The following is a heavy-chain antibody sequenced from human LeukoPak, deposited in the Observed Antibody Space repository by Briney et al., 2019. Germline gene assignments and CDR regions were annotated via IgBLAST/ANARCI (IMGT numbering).Heavy chain of an antibody. D-gene: IGHD3-3*02. CDR3: ARSFGPGISSHYFDY. CDR1: GGSISSYY. V-gene: IGHV4-59*04. CDR2: IYYTGTT. Sequence: SETLSLTCTVSGGSISSYYWGYIRQPPGKGLEWIGNIYYTGTTYYNPSLKSRVTISVDTSKNQFSLKLSSVTAADTSVYYCARSFGPGISSHYFDYWGQGIMVTVSS. J-gene: IGHJ4*02.